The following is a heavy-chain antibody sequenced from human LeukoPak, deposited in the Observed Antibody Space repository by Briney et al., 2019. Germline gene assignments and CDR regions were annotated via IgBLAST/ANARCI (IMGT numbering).Heavy chain of an antibody. CDR1: GFTFSSYW. CDR2: INQDGSEK. D-gene: IGHD6-25*01. Sequence: GGSLRLSCAASGFTFSSYWMSWVRQAPGKGLEWVANINQDGSEKYYVDSVKSRFTISRDNAKKSLYLQMNSLRAEDTAVYYCARDGSPFDSWGQGTLVTVSS. J-gene: IGHJ4*02. CDR3: ARDGSPFDS. V-gene: IGHV3-7*01.